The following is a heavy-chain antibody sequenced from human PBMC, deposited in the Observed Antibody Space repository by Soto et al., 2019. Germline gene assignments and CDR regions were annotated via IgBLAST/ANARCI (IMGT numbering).Heavy chain of an antibody. J-gene: IGHJ6*02. CDR1: GYTLTELS. CDR2: FDPEDGET. CDR3: ARETGYDFWSGYYNSGMDV. Sequence: ASVKVSCKVSGYTLTELSMHWVRQAPGKGLEWMGGFDPEDGETIYAQKFQGRVTMTEDTSTDTAYMELSSLRSEDTAVYYCARETGYDFWSGYYNSGMDVWGQGTTVTVSS. D-gene: IGHD3-3*01. V-gene: IGHV1-24*01.